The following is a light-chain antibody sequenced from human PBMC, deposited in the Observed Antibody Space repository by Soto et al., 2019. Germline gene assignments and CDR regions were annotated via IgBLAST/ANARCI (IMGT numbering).Light chain of an antibody. CDR1: QGIRKD. V-gene: IGKV1-17*02. CDR3: LQHNSYPWT. CDR2: AAS. J-gene: IGKJ1*01. Sequence: DIQMTQSPSSLSASVGDRVTITCRASQGIRKDLGWYQQKPGKAPKGLIFAASSLQTGVPSRFRGSGFGTEFTLTIRNQQPEDSATYYCLQHNSYPWTFGQGTKVEIK.